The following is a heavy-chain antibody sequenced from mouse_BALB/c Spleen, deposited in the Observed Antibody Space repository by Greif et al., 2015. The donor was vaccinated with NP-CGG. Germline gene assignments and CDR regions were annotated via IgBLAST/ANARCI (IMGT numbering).Heavy chain of an antibody. J-gene: IGHJ1*01. CDR2: IYPGSGST. V-gene: IGHV1-77*01. CDR1: GYTFTDYV. D-gene: IGHD2-1*01. CDR3: ARGNGNYLSYWYFDV. Sequence: VNVVESGPELVKPGASVKMSCKASGYTFTDYVISWVKQRTGQGLEWIGEIYPGSGSTYYNEKFKGKATLTADKSSNTAYMQLSSLTSEDSAVYFCARGNGNYLSYWYFDVWGAGTTVTVSS.